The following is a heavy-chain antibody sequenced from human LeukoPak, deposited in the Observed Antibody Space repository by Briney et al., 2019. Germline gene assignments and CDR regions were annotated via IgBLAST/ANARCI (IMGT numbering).Heavy chain of an antibody. D-gene: IGHD3-10*01. CDR3: ARELFDFDY. V-gene: IGHV3-48*03. CDR2: ISSSGNSV. Sequence: VGSLRLSCAASGFTFSSYEMNWVRQAPGKGLEWVSYISSSGNSVYYADSVKGRFTISRDNSKNTLYLQMNSLRAEDTAVYYCARELFDFDYWGQGTLVTVSS. J-gene: IGHJ4*02. CDR1: GFTFSSYE.